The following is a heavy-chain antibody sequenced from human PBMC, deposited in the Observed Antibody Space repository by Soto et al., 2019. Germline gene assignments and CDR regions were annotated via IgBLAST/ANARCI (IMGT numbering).Heavy chain of an antibody. CDR1: GGSISSSSYY. CDR3: ARLLRSAHRAGTTYYYGSGSYYNWFDP. CDR2: IYYSGNT. J-gene: IGHJ5*02. D-gene: IGHD3-10*01. Sequence: SETLSLTCTVSGGSISSSSYYWGWIRQPPGKGLEWIGSIYYSGNTYYNPSLKSRVTISVDTSKNQFSLKLSSVTAADTAVYYCARLLRSAHRAGTTYYYGSGSYYNWFDPWGQGTLVTVSS. V-gene: IGHV4-39*01.